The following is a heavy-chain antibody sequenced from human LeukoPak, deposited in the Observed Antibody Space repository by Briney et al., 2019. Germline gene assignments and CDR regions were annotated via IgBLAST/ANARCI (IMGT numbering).Heavy chain of an antibody. J-gene: IGHJ6*03. CDR2: ISGSGGST. D-gene: IGHD1-26*01. V-gene: IGHV3-23*01. CDR1: GFTFSSYG. CDR3: AKNTYPSDYYYYYYMDV. Sequence: GGSLRLSCAASGFTFSSYGMSWVRQAPGKGLEWVSAISGSGGSTYYADSVKGRFTISRDNSKNTLYLQMNSLRAEDTAVYYCAKNTYPSDYYYYYYMDVWGKGTTVTISS.